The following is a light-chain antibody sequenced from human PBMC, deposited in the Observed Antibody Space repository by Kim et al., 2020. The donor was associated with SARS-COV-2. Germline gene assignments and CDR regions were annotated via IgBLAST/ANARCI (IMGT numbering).Light chain of an antibody. V-gene: IGLV2-14*03. CDR2: DVS. Sequence: QSALTQPASVSGSPGQSITISCTGTSSDVGGYNYVSWYQQHPGKAPKLMIYDVSNRPSGVSNRFSGSKSGNTASLTISGLQAEDEADYYCSSYTSSITPWVLGGRTQLTVL. CDR3: SSYTSSITPWV. CDR1: SSDVGGYNY. J-gene: IGLJ3*02.